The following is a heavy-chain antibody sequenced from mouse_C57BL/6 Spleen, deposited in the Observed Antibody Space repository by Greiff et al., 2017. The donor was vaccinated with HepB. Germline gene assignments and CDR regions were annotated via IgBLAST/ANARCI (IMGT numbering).Heavy chain of an antibody. D-gene: IGHD2-3*01. V-gene: IGHV1-85*01. J-gene: IGHJ2*01. CDR3: ARSMMVTGKRYFDY. CDR2: IYPRDGST. CDR1: GYTFTSYD. Sequence: QVQLKQSGPELVKPGASVKLSCKASGYTFTSYDINWVKQRPGQGLEWIGWIYPRDGSTKYNEKFKGKATLTVDTSSSTAYMELHSLTSEDSAVYFCARSMMVTGKRYFDYWGQGTTLTVSS.